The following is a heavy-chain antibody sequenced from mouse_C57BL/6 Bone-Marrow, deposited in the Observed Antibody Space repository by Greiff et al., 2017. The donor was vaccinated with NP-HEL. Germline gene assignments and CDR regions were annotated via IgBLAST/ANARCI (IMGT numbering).Heavy chain of an antibody. CDR3: ARSGPYDYPAWFAY. J-gene: IGHJ3*01. D-gene: IGHD2-4*01. CDR1: GYAFTNYL. CDR2: INPGSGGT. V-gene: IGHV1-54*01. Sequence: QVQLQQSGAELVRPGTSVKVSCKASGYAFTNYLIEWVKQRPGQGLEWIGVINPGSGGTNYNEKFKGKATLTADKASSTAYMQLSSLTSEDSAVYFCARSGPYDYPAWFAYWGQGTLVTVSA.